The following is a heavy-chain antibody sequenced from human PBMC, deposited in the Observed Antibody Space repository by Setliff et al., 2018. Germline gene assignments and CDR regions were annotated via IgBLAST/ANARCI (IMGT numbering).Heavy chain of an antibody. V-gene: IGHV5-51*01. Sequence: PGESLKISCKGSGYSLTSYWIGWVRQMPGKGLEWMGIIYPGDSDTRYSPSFQGQVTISADKSISTAYLQWSSLKASDTAMYYCARQGGGHYYDSSGYYRWGQGTLVTVSS. J-gene: IGHJ5*02. CDR1: GYSLTSYW. CDR3: ARQGGGHYYDSSGYYR. D-gene: IGHD3-22*01. CDR2: IYPGDSDT.